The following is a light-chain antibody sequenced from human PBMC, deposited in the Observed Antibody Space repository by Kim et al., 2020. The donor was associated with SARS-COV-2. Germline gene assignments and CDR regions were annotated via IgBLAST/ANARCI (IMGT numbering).Light chain of an antibody. J-gene: IGLJ3*02. CDR2: LEGSGSY. V-gene: IGLV4-60*03. CDR3: ETWDRNTRV. CDR1: SGHSSNI. Sequence: QPVLTQASSASASLGSSVKLTCTLSSGHSSNIIAWHQQQPGKAPRYLMKLEGSGSYNKGSGVPDRFSGSSSGADRYLTISNLQSEDEADYYCETWDRNTRVFGGGTKLTVL.